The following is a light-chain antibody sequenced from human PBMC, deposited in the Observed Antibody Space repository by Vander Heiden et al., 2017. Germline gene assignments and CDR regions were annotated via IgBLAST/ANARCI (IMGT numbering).Light chain of an antibody. Sequence: QSALTQPASVSGSPGQSITIPCTGTSSDVGGYNYVSWYQQQPGKAPKLMIYDVSNRPSGVSNRFSGSKSGNTASLTISGLQAEDEADYYCSSYTSSSHVFGTGTKVTVL. CDR3: SSYTSSSHV. CDR1: SSDVGGYNY. CDR2: DVS. V-gene: IGLV2-14*01. J-gene: IGLJ1*01.